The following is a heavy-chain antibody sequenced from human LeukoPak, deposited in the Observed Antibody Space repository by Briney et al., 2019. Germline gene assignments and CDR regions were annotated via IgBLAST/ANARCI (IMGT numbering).Heavy chain of an antibody. J-gene: IGHJ4*02. CDR3: ARIPKTTYFDY. CDR1: GFTFSSHA. D-gene: IGHD4-17*01. CDR2: ISDSGVST. V-gene: IGHV3-23*01. Sequence: PGGSLRLSCAASGFTFSSHAMSWVRQAAGKGLEWVSTISDSGVSTYYADSVKGRFTISRDNSENTLHLQMNSLRAEDTAVYYCARIPKTTYFDYWGQGTLVTVSS.